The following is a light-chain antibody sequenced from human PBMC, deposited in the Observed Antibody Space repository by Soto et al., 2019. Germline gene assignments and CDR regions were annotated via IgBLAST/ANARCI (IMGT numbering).Light chain of an antibody. CDR3: QQTYSNLWT. CDR1: QTVSRY. Sequence: DIPLTQSPSSLSASVGDTVTITCRASQTVSRYLNWYQQKSGTAPKLLIYAASTLHTGVPSRFSGRGSGTDFTLTINNLQREDFADYFCQQTYSNLWTFGQGTKVEIK. V-gene: IGKV1-39*01. J-gene: IGKJ1*01. CDR2: AAS.